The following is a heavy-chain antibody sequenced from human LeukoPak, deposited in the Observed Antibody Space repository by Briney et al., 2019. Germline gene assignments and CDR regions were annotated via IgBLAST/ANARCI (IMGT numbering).Heavy chain of an antibody. D-gene: IGHD6-6*01. Sequence: SETLSLTCTVSGGSISSSSYYWGWIRQPPGKGLEWIGEIYHSGSTNYNPSLKSRVTISVDKSKNQFSLKLSSVTAADTAVYYCARDEARIAALTPLGYWGQGTLVTVSS. V-gene: IGHV4-39*07. CDR3: ARDEARIAALTPLGY. CDR1: GGSISSSSYY. CDR2: IYHSGST. J-gene: IGHJ4*02.